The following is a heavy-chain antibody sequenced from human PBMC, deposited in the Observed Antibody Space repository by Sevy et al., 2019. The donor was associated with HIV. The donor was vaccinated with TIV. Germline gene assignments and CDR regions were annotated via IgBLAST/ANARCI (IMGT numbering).Heavy chain of an antibody. J-gene: IGHJ4*02. CDR3: AKQSGDSQWLVDLDY. V-gene: IGHV3-33*06. CDR2: IWYDGSNK. Sequence: ALRLSCAASGFTFSSYGMHWVRQAPGKGLEWVAVIWYDGSNKYYADSVKGRFTISRDNSKNTLYLQMNSLRAEDTAVYYCAKQSGDSQWLVDLDYWGQGTLVTVSS. CDR1: GFTFSSYG. D-gene: IGHD6-19*01.